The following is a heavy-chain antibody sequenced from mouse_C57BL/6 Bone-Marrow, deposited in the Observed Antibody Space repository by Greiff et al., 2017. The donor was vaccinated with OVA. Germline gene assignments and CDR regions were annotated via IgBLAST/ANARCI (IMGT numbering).Heavy chain of an antibody. Sequence: VQLQQSGAELVRPGASVKLSCTASGFNIKDDYMHWVKQRPEQGLEWIGWIDPENGDTEYASKFQGKAPITADTSSNTAYLQLSSLTSEDTAVYYCTFFSWFAYWGQGTLVTVSA. CDR2: IDPENGDT. CDR3: TFFSWFAY. J-gene: IGHJ3*01. V-gene: IGHV14-4*01. CDR1: GFNIKDDY.